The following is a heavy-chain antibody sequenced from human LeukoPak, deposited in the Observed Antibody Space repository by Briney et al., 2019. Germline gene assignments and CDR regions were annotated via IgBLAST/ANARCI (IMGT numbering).Heavy chain of an antibody. D-gene: IGHD3-9*01. CDR3: ARDERDYDILTGYYPPRDYFDY. V-gene: IGHV4-59*12. J-gene: IGHJ4*02. CDR2: IYYSGST. Sequence: SETLSLTCTVSGGSISSYYWSWIRQPPGKGLEWIGYIYYSGSTNYNPSLKGRVTISVDTSKNQFSLKLSSVPAADTAVYYCARDERDYDILTGYYPPRDYFDYWGQGTLVTVSS. CDR1: GGSISSYY.